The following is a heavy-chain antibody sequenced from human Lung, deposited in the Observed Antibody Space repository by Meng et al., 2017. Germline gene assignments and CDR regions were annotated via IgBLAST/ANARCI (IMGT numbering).Heavy chain of an antibody. D-gene: IGHD3-10*01. CDR1: GYTFTNYV. J-gene: IGHJ4*02. CDR2: IRVGNDET. Sequence: QVQLVQSGGEVKKPGASVKVSCKTSGYTFTNYVIHWVRQAPGQRLEWMGWIRVGNDETHYPQKFQGRVTISRDTSASTAYMELSSLRSEDTAIYTCARDLNGDRGIYFYYWGQGTLVTVSS. V-gene: IGHV1-3*01. CDR3: ARDLNGDRGIYFYY.